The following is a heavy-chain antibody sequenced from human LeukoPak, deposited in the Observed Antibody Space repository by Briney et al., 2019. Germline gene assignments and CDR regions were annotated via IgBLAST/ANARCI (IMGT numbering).Heavy chain of an antibody. V-gene: IGHV3-30*14. CDR1: GFTFSSYA. Sequence: GGSLRLSCAASGFTFSSYAMHWVRQAPGKGLEWVAVISYDGSNKYYADSVKGRFTISRDNSKNTLYLQMNSLRAEDTAVYYCARSGALDILTGYRGAFDIWGQGTMVTVSS. CDR3: ARSGALDILTGYRGAFDI. CDR2: ISYDGSNK. D-gene: IGHD3-9*01. J-gene: IGHJ3*02.